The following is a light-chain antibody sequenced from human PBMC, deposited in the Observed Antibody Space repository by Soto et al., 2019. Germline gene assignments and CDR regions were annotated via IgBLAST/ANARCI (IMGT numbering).Light chain of an antibody. Sequence: DFQLTQSPPSLSPSLGERVTITCRASQNIGKSLSWYQLKIGRAPKLLIYGASTLQTGVPSRFSGGGSGTEFTLTIDSLEVDDFATYYCQQTHTSPITFGQGTRL. CDR2: GAS. V-gene: IGKV1-39*01. J-gene: IGKJ5*01. CDR1: QNIGKS. CDR3: QQTHTSPIT.